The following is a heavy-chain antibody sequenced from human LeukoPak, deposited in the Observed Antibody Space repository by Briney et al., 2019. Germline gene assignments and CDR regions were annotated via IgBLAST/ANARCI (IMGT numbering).Heavy chain of an antibody. CDR3: AREAAGTYYYYYYMDV. J-gene: IGHJ6*03. V-gene: IGHV3-9*01. Sequence: GGSLRLSCAASGFTFDDYAVHWVRQAPGKGLEWVSGISWNSGSVGYADSVKGRFTISRDNAKNSLYLQMNSLRAEDTAVYYCAREAAGTYYYYYYMDVWGKGTTVTVSS. CDR1: GFTFDDYA. CDR2: ISWNSGSV. D-gene: IGHD6-13*01.